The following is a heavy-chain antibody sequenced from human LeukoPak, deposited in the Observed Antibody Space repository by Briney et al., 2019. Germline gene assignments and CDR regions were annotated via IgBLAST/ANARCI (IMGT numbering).Heavy chain of an antibody. CDR1: GFTFSSYG. J-gene: IGHJ5*02. D-gene: IGHD3-10*01. Sequence: GSLRLSCAASGFTFSSYGMHWVRQAPGKGLEWIGSIYYSGSTYYNPSLKSRVTISVDTSKNQFSLKLSSVTAADTAVYYCARGGPFTPGWFDPWGQGTLVTVSS. V-gene: IGHV4-39*01. CDR3: ARGGPFTPGWFDP. CDR2: IYYSGST.